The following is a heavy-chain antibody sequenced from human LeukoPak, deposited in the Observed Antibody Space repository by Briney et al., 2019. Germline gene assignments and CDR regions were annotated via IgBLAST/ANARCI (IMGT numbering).Heavy chain of an antibody. Sequence: GGSLRLSCAASGFTFSSYGMHWVRQAPGKGLEWVAVISYDGSNKYYADSVKGRFTISRDNSKNTLYLQMNSLRAEDTAVYYCAKSMYYYYGMDVWGQGTTVTVSS. CDR3: AKSMYYYYGMDV. CDR2: ISYDGSNK. CDR1: GFTFSSYG. V-gene: IGHV3-30*18. J-gene: IGHJ6*02.